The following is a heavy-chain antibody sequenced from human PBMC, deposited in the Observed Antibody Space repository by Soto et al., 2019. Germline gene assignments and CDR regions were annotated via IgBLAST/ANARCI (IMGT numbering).Heavy chain of an antibody. D-gene: IGHD2-2*01. J-gene: IGHJ4*02. Sequence: CAASGFTFSSYAMSWVRQAPGKGLEWVSAISGSGGSTYYADSVKGRFTISRDNSKNTLYLQMNSLRAEDTAVYYCANSPAGYCSSTSCYVFYWGQGTLVTVSS. CDR1: GFTFSSYA. CDR3: ANSPAGYCSSTSCYVFY. CDR2: ISGSGGST. V-gene: IGHV3-23*01.